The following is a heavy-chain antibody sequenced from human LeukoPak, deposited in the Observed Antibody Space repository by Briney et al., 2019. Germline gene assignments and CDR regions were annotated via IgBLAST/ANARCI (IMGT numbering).Heavy chain of an antibody. CDR1: GGSISSGSYY. CDR3: ARLYYYYYYMDV. V-gene: IGHV4-39*07. J-gene: IGHJ6*03. CDR2: IYYRGST. Sequence: PSETLSLTCTVSGGSISSGSYYWGWIRQPPGTGLEWIGNIYYRGSTYYNPSLKSRVTISVDASKNQFSLKLNSVTAADTAVYYCARLYYYYYYMDVWGKGTTVTVSS.